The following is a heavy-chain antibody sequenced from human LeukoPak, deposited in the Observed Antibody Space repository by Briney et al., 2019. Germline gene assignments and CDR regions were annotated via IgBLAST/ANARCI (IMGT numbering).Heavy chain of an antibody. D-gene: IGHD3-10*01. CDR3: ARGLGIRGEKQPTDV. CDR2: INTNTGNP. J-gene: IGHJ6*02. CDR1: GYTFTNYA. V-gene: IGHV7-4-1*02. Sequence: ASVKVSCKASGYTFTNYAMNWVRQAPGQGLEWMGWINTNTGNPTYAQGFTGRFVFSLDTSVSTAYLQISSLKAEDTAVYYCARGLGIRGEKQPTDVWGQGTTVTVSS.